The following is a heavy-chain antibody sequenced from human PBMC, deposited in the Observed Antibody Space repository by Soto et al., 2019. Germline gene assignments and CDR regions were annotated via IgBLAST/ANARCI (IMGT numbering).Heavy chain of an antibody. Sequence: QVQLQESGPGLVKPSGTLSLTCAVFGGSISSSNWWSWVRQPPGKGLEWIGEIYHSGSTNYNPSLKRRVTISIDKSKNQFSLKLSSVTAADTAVYYCAETTVTNYFDYWGQGTLVTVSS. J-gene: IGHJ4*02. CDR1: GGSISSSNW. CDR3: AETTVTNYFDY. CDR2: IYHSGST. D-gene: IGHD4-17*01. V-gene: IGHV4-4*02.